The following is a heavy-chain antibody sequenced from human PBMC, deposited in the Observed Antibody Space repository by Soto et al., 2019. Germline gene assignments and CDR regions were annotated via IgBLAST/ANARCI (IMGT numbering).Heavy chain of an antibody. Sequence: QVQLVQSGAEVKKPGSSVTVSCKASGGTFGNSAISWVRQAPGQGLEWMGGINPIFPTPDYAQKFQGRVTITADESTTTAYMELTSLRSEDTAVYFCARDKDRQQLGGNYYYGMDVWGQGTTVTVSS. J-gene: IGHJ6*02. D-gene: IGHD3-3*02. CDR2: INPIFPTP. CDR3: ARDKDRQQLGGNYYYGMDV. CDR1: GGTFGNSA. V-gene: IGHV1-69*12.